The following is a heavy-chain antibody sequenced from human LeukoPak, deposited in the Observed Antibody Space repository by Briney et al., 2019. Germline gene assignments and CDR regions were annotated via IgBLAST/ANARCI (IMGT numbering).Heavy chain of an antibody. J-gene: IGHJ4*02. V-gene: IGHV3-74*03. CDR2: IHSDGRST. CDR1: GFTFSRYW. CDR3: ARGGGTGEFDY. D-gene: IGHD7-27*01. Sequence: GGSLRLSCAASGFTFSRYWMHWVRQVPGEGLDWVSRIHSDGRSTTYADSVKGRFTISRDDAKNTLYLQMNSLRVEDTAVYYCARGGGTGEFDYWGQGALVTVSS.